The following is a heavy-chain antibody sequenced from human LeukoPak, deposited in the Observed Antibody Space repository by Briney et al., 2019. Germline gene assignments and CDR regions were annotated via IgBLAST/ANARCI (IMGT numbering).Heavy chain of an antibody. CDR1: GFTFSSYN. D-gene: IGHD6-19*01. CDR2: ITSSSSYV. V-gene: IGHV3-21*01. J-gene: IGHJ4*02. CDR3: ARDSGPSGWYVEDFDY. Sequence: GGSLRLSCEASGFTFSSYNMNWVRQAPGKRLEWVSSITSSSSYVFYADSVKGRFTISRDNAKNSLYLQMNSLRAEDTAVYYCARDSGPSGWYVEDFDYWGQGTLVTVSS.